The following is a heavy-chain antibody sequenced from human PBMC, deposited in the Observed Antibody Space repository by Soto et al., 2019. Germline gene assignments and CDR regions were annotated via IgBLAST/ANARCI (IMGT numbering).Heavy chain of an antibody. CDR2: ISSSSSTI. CDR3: ARGGYCSDGSCYVFDY. Sequence: EVQLVESGGGLVQPGGSLRLSCAASGFTFSSYSMNWVRQAPGKGLEWVSYISSSSSTIYYADSVKGRFTISRDNAKNSLYLQMNSLRDEDTAVYYCARGGYCSDGSCYVFDYWGQGTLVTVSS. D-gene: IGHD2-15*01. V-gene: IGHV3-48*02. J-gene: IGHJ4*02. CDR1: GFTFSSYS.